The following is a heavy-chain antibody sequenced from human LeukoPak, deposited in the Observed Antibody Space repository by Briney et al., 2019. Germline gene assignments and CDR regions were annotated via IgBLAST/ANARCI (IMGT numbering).Heavy chain of an antibody. CDR3: ARWHCVSLSCYSYFDH. CDR2: ISGSGGST. V-gene: IGHV3-23*01. CDR1: GFTFSSYA. Sequence: GGSLRLSCAASGFTFSSYAMSWVRQAPGKGLEWVSAISGSGGSTYYADSVKGRFTISRDNSKNTLYLQMNSLRAEDTAVYYCARWHCVSLSCYSYFDHWGQGTLVTVSS. D-gene: IGHD2-15*01. J-gene: IGHJ4*02.